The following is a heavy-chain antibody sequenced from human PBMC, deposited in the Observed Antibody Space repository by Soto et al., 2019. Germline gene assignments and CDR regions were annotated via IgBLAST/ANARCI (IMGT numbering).Heavy chain of an antibody. CDR3: AKDRIYDWNPRGDFDI. J-gene: IGHJ3*02. V-gene: IGHV3-30*18. CDR1: GFTLSSNG. Sequence: QVQLVESGGGVVQPGRSLRLSCAASGFTLSSNGMHWVRQAPGKGLEWVAVISHDGSNKYYADSVKGRFTISRDNSKSTLYLQMNSLRVDDTAVYYCAKDRIYDWNPRGDFDIWGQGTVVTVSS. D-gene: IGHD1-20*01. CDR2: ISHDGSNK.